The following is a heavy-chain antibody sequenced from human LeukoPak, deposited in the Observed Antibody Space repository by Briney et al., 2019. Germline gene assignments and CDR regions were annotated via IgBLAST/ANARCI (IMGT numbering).Heavy chain of an antibody. CDR2: IYYSGST. CDR1: GGSISSYY. Sequence: PSETLSLTCTVSGGSISSYYWSWIRQPPGKGLEWIGYIYYSGSTNYNPSLKSRVTISVDTSKNQFSLKLSSVTAADTAVYYCARQSAPGGDYSDAFDIWGQGTMVTVSS. J-gene: IGHJ3*02. V-gene: IGHV4-59*08. CDR3: ARQSAPGGDYSDAFDI. D-gene: IGHD3-10*01.